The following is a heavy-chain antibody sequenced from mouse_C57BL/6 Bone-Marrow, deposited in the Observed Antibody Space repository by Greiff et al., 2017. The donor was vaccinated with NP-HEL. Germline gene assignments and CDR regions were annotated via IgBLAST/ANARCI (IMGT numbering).Heavy chain of an antibody. CDR3: ARRYDYDGGYAMDY. CDR1: GFTFSDYG. CDR2: ISNLAYSI. V-gene: IGHV5-15*04. D-gene: IGHD2-4*01. Sequence: DVQLVESGGGLVQPGGSLKLSCAASGFTFSDYGMAWVRQAPRKGPEWVAFISNLAYSIYYADTVTGRFTISRENAKNTLYLEMSSLRSEDTAMYYCARRYDYDGGYAMDYWGQGTSVTVSS. J-gene: IGHJ4*01.